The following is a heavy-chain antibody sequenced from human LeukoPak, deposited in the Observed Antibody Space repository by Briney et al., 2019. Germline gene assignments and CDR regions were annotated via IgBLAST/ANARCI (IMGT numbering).Heavy chain of an antibody. V-gene: IGHV4-61*02. CDR3: ARERGYSYGLDAFDI. CDR2: IYNSGST. D-gene: IGHD5-18*01. Sequence: SETLSLTCTVSGGSISSGRYCWSWIRQPAGKGLEWIRRIYNSGSTNYNPSLNSRITISVNTSKNQFSLKLSSVTAADTAVYYCARERGYSYGLDAFDIWGQGTMVTVSS. CDR1: GGSISSGRYC. J-gene: IGHJ3*02.